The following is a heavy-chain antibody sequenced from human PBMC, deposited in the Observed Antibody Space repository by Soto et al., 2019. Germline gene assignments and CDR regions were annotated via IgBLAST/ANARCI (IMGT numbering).Heavy chain of an antibody. CDR2: ISSSGSTI. CDR3: ARDLGISGTTWLY. J-gene: IGHJ4*02. CDR1: GFTFSDYY. D-gene: IGHD1-7*01. Sequence: GGSLRLSCAASGFTFSDYYMSWIRQVPGKGLEWVSDISSSGSTIYHADSVKGRFTISRDNSKNSLYLQMNSLRAEDTAMYYCARDLGISGTTWLYWGQGTLVTVSS. V-gene: IGHV3-11*01.